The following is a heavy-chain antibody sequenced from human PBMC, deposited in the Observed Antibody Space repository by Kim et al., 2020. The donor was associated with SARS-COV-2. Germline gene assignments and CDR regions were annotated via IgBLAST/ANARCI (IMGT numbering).Heavy chain of an antibody. D-gene: IGHD4-17*01. V-gene: IGHV3-49*04. CDR1: GFTFADYA. Sequence: GGSLRLSCTASGFTFADYAMTWVRQAPGKGLEWVGLIRIKAYGGTTEYAASVKGRFTISRDDSKSIAYLQMNSLKTEDTAVYYCTRTTDSFYGDYSSGYWGQGTLVTVSS. CDR3: TRTTDSFYGDYSSGY. CDR2: IRIKAYGGTT. J-gene: IGHJ4*02.